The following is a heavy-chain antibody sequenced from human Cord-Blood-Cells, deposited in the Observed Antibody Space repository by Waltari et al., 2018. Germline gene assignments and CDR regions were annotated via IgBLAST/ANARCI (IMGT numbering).Heavy chain of an antibody. V-gene: IGHV3-30*02. Sequence: QVQLVESGGGVVQPGGSLRLSCAASGFTFSSLGLHCVRQAPGKGLEWVAFIRYDGSNKYYADSVKGRFTISRDNSKNTLYLQMNSLRAEDTAVYYCAKEGCSGGSCYSDYWGQGTLVTVSS. CDR1: GFTFSSLG. CDR3: AKEGCSGGSCYSDY. J-gene: IGHJ4*02. D-gene: IGHD2-15*01. CDR2: IRYDGSNK.